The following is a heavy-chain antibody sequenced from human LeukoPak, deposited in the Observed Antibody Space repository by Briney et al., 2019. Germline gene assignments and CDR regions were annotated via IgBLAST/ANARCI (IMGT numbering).Heavy chain of an antibody. Sequence: ASVKVSCKASGYTFTSYYMHWVRQAPGQGLEWMEIINPSGGSTSYAQKFRGRVTMTRDTSTSTFYMELSSLRSEDTAVYYCARDYSNYFASLDYWGQGTLVTVSS. CDR2: INPSGGST. V-gene: IGHV1-46*01. CDR1: GYTFTSYY. D-gene: IGHD4-11*01. CDR3: ARDYSNYFASLDY. J-gene: IGHJ4*02.